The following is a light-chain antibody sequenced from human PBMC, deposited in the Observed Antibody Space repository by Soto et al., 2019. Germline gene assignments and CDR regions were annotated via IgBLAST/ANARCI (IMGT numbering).Light chain of an antibody. J-gene: IGLJ1*01. CDR1: SSDIGGYNY. Sequence: QSALTQPASVSGSPGQSITISCTGTSSDIGGYNYVSWYRQHPGKAPKLMIYEVRNRPSEVSNRFSGSKSGNTASLTISGLQAEDEADYYCSSYRSSSILVFGTGTKVTGL. V-gene: IGLV2-14*01. CDR2: EVR. CDR3: SSYRSSSILV.